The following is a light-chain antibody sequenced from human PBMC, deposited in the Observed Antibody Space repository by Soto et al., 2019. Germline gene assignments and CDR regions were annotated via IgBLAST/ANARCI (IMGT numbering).Light chain of an antibody. CDR1: SSVVGTYNL. Sequence: QSALTQPASVSGSPGQSITISCTGASSVVGTYNLVSWYQQHPGKAPKLIIYEVTKRPSGVSYRFSGSKSGNTASLTISGLQADDEADYYCCSFASISTYVFGTGTKVTVL. J-gene: IGLJ1*01. CDR3: CSFASISTYV. CDR2: EVT. V-gene: IGLV2-23*02.